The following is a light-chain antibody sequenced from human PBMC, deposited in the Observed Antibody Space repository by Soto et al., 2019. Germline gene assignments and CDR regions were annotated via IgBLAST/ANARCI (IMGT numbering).Light chain of an antibody. V-gene: IGKV3-15*01. CDR2: GAS. CDR1: QSVDIN. CDR3: TLYRFWPRR. J-gene: IGKJ1*01. Sequence: EIVLKKSPGALSLTTRDRVTLSCRASQSVDINLAWYQQRPGQAPRLLVYGASTKATDMPGRFSGRGSGTEFTLTINNLQSEDFAVYYCTLYRFWPRRFGQGGKVDI.